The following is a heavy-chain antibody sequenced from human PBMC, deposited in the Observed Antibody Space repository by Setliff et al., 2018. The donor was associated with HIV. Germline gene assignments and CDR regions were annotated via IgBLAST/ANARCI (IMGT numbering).Heavy chain of an antibody. CDR3: ARGIVHLPYYFDY. J-gene: IGHJ4*02. Sequence: GGSLRLSCAASGFTFSSYGMNWVRQAPGKGLEWVAVMSYDGSNKYYADSVKGRFTISRDNAKNTLYLRMNSLRAEDTAVYYCARGIVHLPYYFDYWGQGTLVTVSS. V-gene: IGHV3-30*03. CDR1: GFTFSSYG. CDR2: MSYDGSNK. D-gene: IGHD3-16*02.